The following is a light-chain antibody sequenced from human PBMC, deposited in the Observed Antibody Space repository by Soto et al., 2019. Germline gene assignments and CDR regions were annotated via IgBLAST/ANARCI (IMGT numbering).Light chain of an antibody. CDR3: SSYSSSDTLV. V-gene: IGLV2-14*03. CDR2: DVR. Sequence: QSALTQPASVSGSPGQSITISCTGTSSDVGGHNFVSWYQQHPGRAPKLMIYDVRNRPSGVSNRFSGSKSANTASLVISGLQAEDEDDYYCSSYSSSDTLVFGGGTKLTVL. CDR1: SSDVGGHNF. J-gene: IGLJ2*01.